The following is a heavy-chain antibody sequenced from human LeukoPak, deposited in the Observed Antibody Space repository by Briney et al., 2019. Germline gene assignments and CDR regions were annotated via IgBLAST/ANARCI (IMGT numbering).Heavy chain of an antibody. Sequence: SETLSLTCAVYGGSFSGYYWSWIRQPPGKALQWIGEINHSGSTNYNPSLKSRVTISVDTSKNQFSLKLSSVTAADTAVYYCARERAVAAPRELNFDYWGQGTLVTVSS. J-gene: IGHJ4*02. CDR1: GGSFSGYY. CDR3: ARERAVAAPRELNFDY. V-gene: IGHV4-34*01. D-gene: IGHD6-19*01. CDR2: INHSGST.